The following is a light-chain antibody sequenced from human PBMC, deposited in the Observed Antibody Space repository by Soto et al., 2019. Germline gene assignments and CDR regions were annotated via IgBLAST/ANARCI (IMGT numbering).Light chain of an antibody. CDR1: QTIITY. Sequence: DIQMPQSPSSLSASVGDRVTITCRASQTIITYLNWHQHKPGKAPNLLIYGASSLHSGVRSRLSGSGSWTDFTLTISTLQPEDFATYYGQHSYISPPTFGQRTKVEIK. CDR2: GAS. J-gene: IGKJ1*01. CDR3: QHSYISPPT. V-gene: IGKV1-39*01.